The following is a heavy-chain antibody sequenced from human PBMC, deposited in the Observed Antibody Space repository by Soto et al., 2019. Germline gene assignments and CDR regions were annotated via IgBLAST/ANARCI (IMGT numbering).Heavy chain of an antibody. CDR2: INHSGST. J-gene: IGHJ4*02. CDR3: ARGPPYGDYGLFDY. CDR1: GGSFSGYY. V-gene: IGHV4-34*01. Sequence: QVQLQQWGAGLLKPSETLSLTCAVYGGSFSGYYWSWIRQPPGKGLEWIGEINHSGSTNYNPSLKSRVTISVDTSKNQFSLKLSSVTAADTAVYYCARGPPYGDYGLFDYWGQGTLVTVSS. D-gene: IGHD4-17*01.